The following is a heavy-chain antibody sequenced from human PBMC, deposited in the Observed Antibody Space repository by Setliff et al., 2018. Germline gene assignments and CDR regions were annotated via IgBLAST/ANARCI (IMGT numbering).Heavy chain of an antibody. CDR3: AKEYVVISFVRNSHQHYGMDV. CDR1: GVSISSYY. D-gene: IGHD2-21*01. Sequence: SETLSLTCNVSGVSISSYYWSWIRQPPGKGLESIGYIYTNGAASYSPSLKSRVTISADTSKNVLSLRLTSVTAADTAVYYCAKEYVVISFVRNSHQHYGMDVWGPGTTVTVSS. V-gene: IGHV4-4*08. CDR2: IYTNGAA. J-gene: IGHJ6*02.